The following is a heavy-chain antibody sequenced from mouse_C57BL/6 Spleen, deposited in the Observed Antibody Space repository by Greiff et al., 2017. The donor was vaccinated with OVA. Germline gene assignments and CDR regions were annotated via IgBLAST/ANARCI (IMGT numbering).Heavy chain of an antibody. CDR2: ISSGSSTI. V-gene: IGHV5-17*01. D-gene: IGHD3-2*02. CDR3: ASPDSSGSLDY. Sequence: EVQLVESGGGLVKPGGSLKLSCAASGFTFSDYGMHWVRQAPEKGLEWVAYISSGSSTIYYADTVKGRFTISRDNAKNTLFLQMTSLRSEDTAMYYCASPDSSGSLDYWGQGTSVTVSS. J-gene: IGHJ4*01. CDR1: GFTFSDYG.